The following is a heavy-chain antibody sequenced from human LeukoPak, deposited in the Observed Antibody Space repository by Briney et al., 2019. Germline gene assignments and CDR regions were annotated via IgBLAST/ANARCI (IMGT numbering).Heavy chain of an antibody. CDR3: ERENYFDY. CDR1: GFTFRTYW. CDR2: IKQDGSEK. V-gene: IGHV3-7*01. Sequence: GGSLRVSCAASGFTFRTYWMGWVRQAPGNGLEWVANIKQDGSEKYYVDSVKGRFTISRDNAKNSLYLQMNSLRVEDTAVYYCERENYFDYWGQGTLVTVSS. J-gene: IGHJ4*02.